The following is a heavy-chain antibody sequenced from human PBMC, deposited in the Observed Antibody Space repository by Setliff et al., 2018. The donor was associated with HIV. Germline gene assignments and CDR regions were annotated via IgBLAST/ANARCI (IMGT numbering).Heavy chain of an antibody. CDR3: ARANYYDSSGYLTNPEVDY. D-gene: IGHD3-22*01. Sequence: PRGSLRLSCAASGFTFSSYAMHWVRQAPGKGLEWVAVISYDGSNKYYADSVKGRFTISRDNSKNTLYLQMNSLRAEDTAVYYCARANYYDSSGYLTNPEVDYWGQGTLVTVSS. CDR2: ISYDGSNK. V-gene: IGHV3-30-3*01. CDR1: GFTFSSYA. J-gene: IGHJ4*02.